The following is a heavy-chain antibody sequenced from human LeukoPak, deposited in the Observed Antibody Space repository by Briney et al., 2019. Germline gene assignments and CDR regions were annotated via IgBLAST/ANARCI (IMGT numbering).Heavy chain of an antibody. CDR3: AKGKEYQLRNNWFAP. Sequence: GGSLRLSCAASGFTFSSYAMSWVRQAPGKGLEWVSAISGSGGSTYYADSVKGRFTISRDNSKNTLYLQMNSLRAEDTAVYYCAKGKEYQLRNNWFAPWGQGTLVTVSS. D-gene: IGHD2-2*01. CDR2: ISGSGGST. V-gene: IGHV3-23*01. CDR1: GFTFSSYA. J-gene: IGHJ5*02.